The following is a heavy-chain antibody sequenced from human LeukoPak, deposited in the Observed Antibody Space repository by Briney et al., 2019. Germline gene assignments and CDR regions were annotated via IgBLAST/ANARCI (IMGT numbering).Heavy chain of an antibody. J-gene: IGHJ4*02. V-gene: IGHV3-73*01. Sequence: GGSLRLSCAASGFTFSGSAMHWVRQASGKGLEWVGRIRSKANSYATAYAASVKGRFTISRDDSKNTAYLQMNSLRAEDTAVYYCARDRGGSDYGYWGQGTLVTVSS. CDR2: IRSKANSYAT. CDR3: ARDRGGSDYGY. D-gene: IGHD1-26*01. CDR1: GFTFSGSA.